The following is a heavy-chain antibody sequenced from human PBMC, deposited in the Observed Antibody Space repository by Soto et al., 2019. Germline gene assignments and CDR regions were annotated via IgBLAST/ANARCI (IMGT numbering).Heavy chain of an antibody. Sequence: PSETLSLTCAVYGGSFSSFYWSWIRQPPGKGLEWIGEVSHSGSTNYNPTLKSRVTISADTSKSQFFLKLTSVTAADTAVYYCAXARFSSDSSSYYSTFDYWGQGTVVTVSS. CDR3: AXARFSSDSSSYYSTFDY. V-gene: IGHV4-34*01. J-gene: IGHJ4*02. D-gene: IGHD3-22*01. CDR1: GGSFSSFY. CDR2: VSHSGST.